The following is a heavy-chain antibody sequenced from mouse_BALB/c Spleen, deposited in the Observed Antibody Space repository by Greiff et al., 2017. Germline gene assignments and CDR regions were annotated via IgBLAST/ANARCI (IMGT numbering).Heavy chain of an antibody. CDR2: INSNGGST. J-gene: IGHJ3*01. CDR1: GFTFSSYG. Sequence: EVKLVESGGGLVQPGGSLKLSCAASGFTFSSYGMSWVRQTPDKRLELVATINSNGGSTYYPDSVKGRFTISRDNAKNTLYLQMSSLKSEDTAMYYCARDEYDPVFAYWGQGTLVTVSA. V-gene: IGHV5-6-3*01. CDR3: ARDEYDPVFAY. D-gene: IGHD2-10*02.